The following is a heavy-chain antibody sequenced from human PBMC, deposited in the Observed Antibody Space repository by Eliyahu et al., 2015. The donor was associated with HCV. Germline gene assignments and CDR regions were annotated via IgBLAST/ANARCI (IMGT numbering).Heavy chain of an antibody. V-gene: IGHV3-48*02. D-gene: IGHD6-13*01. Sequence: EVQLVESGGGLVQPGGSLRLSCAXXXFXXXSYSMNWVRQAPGKGLEWVSXISSSSSAIYYADSVKGRFTISRDNPKNSLFLQMNTLRDEDTAVYYCARAPIWSSSWYGASDYWGQGTLVTVSS. CDR2: ISSSSSAI. CDR3: ARAPIWSSSWYGASDY. CDR1: XFXXXSYS. J-gene: IGHJ4*02.